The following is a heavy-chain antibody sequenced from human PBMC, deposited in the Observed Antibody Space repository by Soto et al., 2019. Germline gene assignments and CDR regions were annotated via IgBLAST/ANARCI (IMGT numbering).Heavy chain of an antibody. Sequence: SETLSLTCTVSGGSIRSCGYYWSWIRQHPGKGLEWIGYIYYSGSTYYNPSLKSRVTISVDTSKNQFSLKLSSVTAADTAVYYCARDLGIGILTDHNWFDPWGQGTLVTVSS. CDR3: ARDLGIGILTDHNWFDP. CDR1: GGSIRSCGYY. J-gene: IGHJ5*02. V-gene: IGHV4-31*03. CDR2: IYYSGST. D-gene: IGHD3-9*01.